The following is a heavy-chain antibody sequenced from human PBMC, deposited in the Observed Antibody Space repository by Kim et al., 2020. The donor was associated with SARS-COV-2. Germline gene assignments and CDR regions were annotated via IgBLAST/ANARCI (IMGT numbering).Heavy chain of an antibody. D-gene: IGHD2-15*01. V-gene: IGHV7-4-1*02. Sequence: ASVKVSCKASGYTFTSYAMNWVRQAPGQGLEWMGWINTNTGNPTYAQGFTGRFVFSLDTSVSTAYLQISSLKAEDTAVYYCARDLMRVVAATGYYYYGMDVWGQGTTVTVSS. CDR3: ARDLMRVVAATGYYYYGMDV. J-gene: IGHJ6*02. CDR1: GYTFTSYA. CDR2: INTNTGNP.